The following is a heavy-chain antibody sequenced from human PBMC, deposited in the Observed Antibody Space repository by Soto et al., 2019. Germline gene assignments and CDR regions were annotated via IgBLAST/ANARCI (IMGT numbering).Heavy chain of an antibody. V-gene: IGHV3-7*05. Sequence: GGSLRLSCAASGFTFRSYAMHWVREAPGKGLEWVAKIKYDGSNEYYVDSVKGRFTISRDNAKNSLYLQMNSLRAEDTAVFYCARGSTGDNSPLDYWGQGTLVTVSS. D-gene: IGHD1-20*01. CDR1: GFTFRSYA. CDR2: IKYDGSNE. CDR3: ARGSTGDNSPLDY. J-gene: IGHJ4*02.